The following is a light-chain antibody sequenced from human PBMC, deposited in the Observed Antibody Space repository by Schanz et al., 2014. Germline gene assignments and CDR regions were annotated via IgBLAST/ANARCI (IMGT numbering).Light chain of an antibody. J-gene: IGLJ2*01. CDR2: DVS. V-gene: IGLV2-11*01. Sequence: QSALTQPRSVSGSPGQSVTISCTGTSSDVGAYTYVSWYQQHPGKAPKLMIYDVSNRPSGVSDRFSGSKSGNTASLTISGLQAEDEADYSCSTYTTSSTVVFGGGTKLTVL. CDR3: STYTTSSTVV. CDR1: SSDVGAYTY.